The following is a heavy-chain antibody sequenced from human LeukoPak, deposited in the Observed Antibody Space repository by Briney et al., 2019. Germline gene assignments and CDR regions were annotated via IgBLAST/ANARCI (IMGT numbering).Heavy chain of an antibody. D-gene: IGHD6-13*01. CDR2: MNPNSGNT. J-gene: IGHJ6*03. V-gene: IGHV1-8*03. Sequence: ASVKVSCKASGGTFSGYTINWVRQATGQGLEWMGWMNPNSGNTGYAQKFQGRVTITRNTSISTAYMELSSLRSEDTAVYYCARKTPIAAAGTGGYYYYYYYMDVWGKGTTVTVSS. CDR1: GGTFSGYT. CDR3: ARKTPIAAAGTGGYYYYYYYMDV.